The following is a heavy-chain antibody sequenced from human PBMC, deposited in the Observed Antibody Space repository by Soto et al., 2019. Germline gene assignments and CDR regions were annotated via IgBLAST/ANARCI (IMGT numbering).Heavy chain of an antibody. D-gene: IGHD1-26*01. Sequence: SETLSLTCTVSGGSISSSSYYWGWIRQPPGKGLEWIGSIYYSGSTYYNPSLKSRVTISVDTSKNQFSLKLSSVTAADTAVYYCARLQWELPEDFDYWGQGTLVTVSS. CDR2: IYYSGST. CDR1: GGSISSSSYY. J-gene: IGHJ4*02. V-gene: IGHV4-39*01. CDR3: ARLQWELPEDFDY.